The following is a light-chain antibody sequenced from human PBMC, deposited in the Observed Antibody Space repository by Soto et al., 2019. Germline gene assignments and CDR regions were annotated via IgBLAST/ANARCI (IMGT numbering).Light chain of an antibody. CDR3: QQRGA. V-gene: IGKV3-11*01. J-gene: IGKJ1*01. Sequence: EIVLTQSPATLSLSPGERATLSCRASQSVSSYLAWYQQKPGQAPRLLIYDASNRATGISARFSGSGSGTDFTLTISSLEPEDFAVYYCQQRGAFGQGTKVEIK. CDR2: DAS. CDR1: QSVSSY.